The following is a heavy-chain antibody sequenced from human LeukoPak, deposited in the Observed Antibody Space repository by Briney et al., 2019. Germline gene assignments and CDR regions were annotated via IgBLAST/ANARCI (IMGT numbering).Heavy chain of an antibody. D-gene: IGHD2-21*01. Sequence: SETLSLTCTVSGGSISGDYWSWIRQPPGKGLEWVAYIYYSGGTNYNPSLKSRATIAVDTSKNQFSLRLTSVTAADTAVYYCARLQGDSTAVFDYWGRGTLVPVSS. J-gene: IGHJ4*02. V-gene: IGHV4-59*01. CDR2: IYYSGGT. CDR3: ARLQGDSTAVFDY. CDR1: GGSISGDY.